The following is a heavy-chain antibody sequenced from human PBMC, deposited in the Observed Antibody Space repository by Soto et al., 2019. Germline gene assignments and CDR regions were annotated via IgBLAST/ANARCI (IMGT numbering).Heavy chain of an antibody. CDR3: AKDMLNGYCSGGSCYNYYYYGMDV. D-gene: IGHD2-15*01. CDR2: ISWNSGSI. J-gene: IGHJ6*02. CDR1: GFTFDDYA. V-gene: IGHV3-9*01. Sequence: EVQLVESGGGLVQPGRSLRLSCAASGFTFDDYAMHWVRQAPGKGVEWVSGISWNSGSIGYADSVKGRFTISRDNAKNSLYLQMNSLRAEDTALYYCAKDMLNGYCSGGSCYNYYYYGMDVWGQGTTVTVSS.